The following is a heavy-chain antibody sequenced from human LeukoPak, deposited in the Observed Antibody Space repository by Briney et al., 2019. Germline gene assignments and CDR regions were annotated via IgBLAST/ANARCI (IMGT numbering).Heavy chain of an antibody. Sequence: GGSLRLSCSASGFTFSSYAMHWVRQAPGKGLEYVSAISSNGGSTYYADSVKGRFTISRDNSKNTLYLQMSSLRAEDTAVYYCARVLSLGWFDPWGQGTLVTVSS. CDR1: GFTFSSYA. D-gene: IGHD3-10*01. CDR3: ARVLSLGWFDP. CDR2: ISSNGGST. V-gene: IGHV3-64D*06. J-gene: IGHJ5*02.